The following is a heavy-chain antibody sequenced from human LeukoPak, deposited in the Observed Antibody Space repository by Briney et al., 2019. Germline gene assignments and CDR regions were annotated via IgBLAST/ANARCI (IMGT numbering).Heavy chain of an antibody. CDR3: ARDLSTSDWFDP. Sequence: AGGSLRLSCAASGFTVSSNYMSWVRQAPGKGLEWVSVIYSGGSTYYADSVKGRFTISRDNSKNTLYLQMNSLRAEDTAVYYCARDLSTSDWFDPWGQGTLVTVSS. J-gene: IGHJ5*02. CDR2: IYSGGST. D-gene: IGHD2/OR15-2a*01. V-gene: IGHV3-66*01. CDR1: GFTVSSNY.